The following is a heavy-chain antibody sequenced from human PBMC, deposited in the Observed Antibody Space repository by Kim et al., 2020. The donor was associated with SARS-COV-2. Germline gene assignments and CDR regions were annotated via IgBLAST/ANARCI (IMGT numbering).Heavy chain of an antibody. J-gene: IGHJ5*02. CDR1: GFTFSSYA. CDR2: TNGHGTTS. D-gene: IGHD1-26*01. Sequence: GGSLRLSCAASGFTFSSYAMTWVRQAPGKGLEWVSTTNGHGTTSYNIDSMKGRFTISRDNSKSTLYLQLNNLRAEDTAVYYCARRRDGYYPIDAWGEGTLVTVSS. V-gene: IGHV3-23*01. CDR3: ARRRDGYYPIDA.